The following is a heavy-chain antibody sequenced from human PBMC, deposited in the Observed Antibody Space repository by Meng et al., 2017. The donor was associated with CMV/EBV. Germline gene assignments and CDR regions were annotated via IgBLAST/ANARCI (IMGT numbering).Heavy chain of an antibody. Sequence: AASGFTFSDYSMTWVRQAPGKGLECISSISSSSTYIYYADSVKGRFTISRDNAKDSLSLQMSSLRAEDTAMYYCARTNGYLPSYFDYWGKGTLVTVSS. V-gene: IGHV3-21*01. CDR2: ISSSSTYI. J-gene: IGHJ4*02. CDR3: ARTNGYLPSYFDY. CDR1: GFTFSDYS. D-gene: IGHD5-24*01.